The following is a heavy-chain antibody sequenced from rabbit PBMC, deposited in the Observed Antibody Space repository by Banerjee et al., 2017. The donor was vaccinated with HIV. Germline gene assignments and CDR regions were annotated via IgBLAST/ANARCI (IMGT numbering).Heavy chain of an antibody. D-gene: IGHD8-1*01. J-gene: IGHJ6*01. CDR3: ARDTGSSFSSYGMDL. CDR2: ISTGDGST. CDR1: GFSFSGGYW. V-gene: IGHV1S45*01. Sequence: EESGGDLVKPEGSLTLTCTASGFSFSGGYWICWVRQAPGKGLEWIGCISTGDGSTYYATWAKGRFTISKTSSTTVTLQMTSLTVADTATYFCARDTGSSFSSYGMDLWGPGTLVTVS.